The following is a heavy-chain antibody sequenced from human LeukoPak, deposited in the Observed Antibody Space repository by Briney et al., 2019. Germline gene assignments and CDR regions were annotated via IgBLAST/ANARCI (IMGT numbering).Heavy chain of an antibody. Sequence: ASVKVSCKASGGTFSSYAISWVRQAPGQGLEWMGRIIPIFGTANYAQKFQGRVTITTDESTSTAYMELSSLRSEDTAVYYCARDPRFEVIGWFDPWGQGTLVTVSS. CDR2: IIPIFGTA. D-gene: IGHD3-10*01. CDR3: ARDPRFEVIGWFDP. CDR1: GGTFSSYA. V-gene: IGHV1-69*05. J-gene: IGHJ5*02.